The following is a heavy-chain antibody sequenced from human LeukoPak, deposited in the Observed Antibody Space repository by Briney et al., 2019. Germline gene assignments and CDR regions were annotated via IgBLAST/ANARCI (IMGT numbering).Heavy chain of an antibody. CDR3: ARGIAARQAYFDY. Sequence: SQTLSLTCAISGDSVSSNSAAWSWIRQSAWRGLEWLGRTYYRSRWYNDYAVSVKSRITINPDTSKNQFSLHLNSATPEDTAVYYCARGIAARQAYFDYWGQGTLVTVSS. D-gene: IGHD6-6*01. CDR2: TYYRSRWYN. J-gene: IGHJ4*02. V-gene: IGHV6-1*01. CDR1: GDSVSSNSAA.